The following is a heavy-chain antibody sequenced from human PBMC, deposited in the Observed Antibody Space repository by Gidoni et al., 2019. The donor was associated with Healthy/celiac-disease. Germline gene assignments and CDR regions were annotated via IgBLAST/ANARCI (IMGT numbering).Heavy chain of an antibody. CDR3: AKDGYCSGGSCRGGVLDY. D-gene: IGHD2-15*01. CDR2: ISWNSGSI. V-gene: IGHV3-9*01. J-gene: IGHJ4*02. Sequence: EVQLVESGGGLVQPGRSLRLSCAASGFTFDDYAMHWVRQAPGKGLEWVSGISWNSGSIGYADSVKGRFTISRDNAKNSLYLQMNSLRAEDTALYYCAKDGYCSGGSCRGGVLDYWGQGTLVTVSS. CDR1: GFTFDDYA.